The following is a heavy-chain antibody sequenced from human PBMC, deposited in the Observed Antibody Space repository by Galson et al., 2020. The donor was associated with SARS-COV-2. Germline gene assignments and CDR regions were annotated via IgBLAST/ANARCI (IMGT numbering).Heavy chain of an antibody. CDR2: IDPSDSYT. D-gene: IGHD3-10*01. J-gene: IGHJ5*02. CDR1: GYSFTSYW. V-gene: IGHV5-10-1*01. CDR3: ARRVTMVRGVLSDWFDP. Sequence: GGSLRLSCKGSGYSFTSYWISWVRQMPGKGLEWMGRIDPSDSYTNYSPSFQGHVTISADKSISTAYLQWSSLKASDTAMCYCARRVTMVRGVLSDWFDPWGQGTLVTVSS.